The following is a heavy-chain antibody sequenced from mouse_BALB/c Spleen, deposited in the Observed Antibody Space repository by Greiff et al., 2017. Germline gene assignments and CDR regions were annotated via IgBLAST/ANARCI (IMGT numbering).Heavy chain of an antibody. CDR3: ARSLYGSSPYAMDY. D-gene: IGHD1-1*01. CDR1: GYTFTSYN. CDR2: IYPGNGDT. V-gene: IGHV1-12*01. Sequence: QVQLQQPGAELVKPGASVKMSCKASGYTFTSYNMHWVKQTPGQGLEWIGAIYPGNGDTSYNQKFKGKATLTADKSSSTAYMQLSSLTSEDSAVYYCARSLYGSSPYAMDYWGQGTSVTVSS. J-gene: IGHJ4*01.